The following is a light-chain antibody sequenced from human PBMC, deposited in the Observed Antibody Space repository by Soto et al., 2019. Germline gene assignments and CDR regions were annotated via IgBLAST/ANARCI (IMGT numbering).Light chain of an antibody. CDR1: QGIKNW. CDR2: TGS. V-gene: IGKV1-12*01. CDR3: QQAASFPIT. J-gene: IGKJ5*01. Sequence: DIQMTQTPSYVSASVGDRVTITCRASQGIKNWLAWYQQTPGKAPNLLIYTGSSLQSGVPSRFSGSGSGTDFTLTINSLQPEDFATYYCQQAASFPITFGQRTRLEI.